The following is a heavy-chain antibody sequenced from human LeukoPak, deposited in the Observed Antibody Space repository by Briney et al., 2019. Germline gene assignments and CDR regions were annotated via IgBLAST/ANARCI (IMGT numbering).Heavy chain of an antibody. CDR3: ARDSSYYDSSGRFDP. J-gene: IGHJ5*02. V-gene: IGHV4-34*01. Sequence: SETLSLTCAVYGGSFSGYYWSWIRQPPGKGLEWIGSIYYSGSTYYNPSLKSRVTISVDTSKNQFSLKLSSVTAADTAVYYCARDSSYYDSSGRFDPWGQGTLVTVSS. CDR2: IYYSGST. CDR1: GGSFSGYY. D-gene: IGHD3-22*01.